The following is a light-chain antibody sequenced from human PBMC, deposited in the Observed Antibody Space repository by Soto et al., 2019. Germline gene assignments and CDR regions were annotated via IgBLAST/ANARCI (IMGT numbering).Light chain of an antibody. J-gene: IGKJ1*01. V-gene: IGKV1-5*01. Sequence: GDRVTITCRASQSISSWFAWYQQKPGKAPKLLIYDASSLESGVPSRFSGSGSGTEFTLTISSLQPDDFATYYCQQYGTFGQGTKVEIK. CDR3: QQYGT. CDR1: QSISSW. CDR2: DAS.